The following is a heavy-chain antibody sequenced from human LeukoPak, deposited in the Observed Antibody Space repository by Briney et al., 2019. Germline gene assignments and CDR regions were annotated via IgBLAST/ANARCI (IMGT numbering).Heavy chain of an antibody. J-gene: IGHJ4*02. CDR3: ARGRVLRFLEWSDFDY. CDR2: INHSGST. V-gene: IGHV4-34*01. D-gene: IGHD3-3*01. CDR1: GGSFSGYY. Sequence: SETLSLTCAVYGGSFSGYYWSWIRQPPGKGLEWVGEINHSGSTNYNPSLKSRVTLSVDTSKNQFSLKLSSVTAADTAMYYCARGRVLRFLEWSDFDYWGQGTLVTVSS.